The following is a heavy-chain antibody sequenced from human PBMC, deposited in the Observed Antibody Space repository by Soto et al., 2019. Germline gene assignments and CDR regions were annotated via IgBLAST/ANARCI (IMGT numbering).Heavy chain of an antibody. CDR3: AKSFTQSNVWRAYRHKTHFDY. Sequence: EVRLLESGGGLVQPGGSLRLSCEGSGFTLSNYGMDWVRQAPGKGLEWISFISGAGDTTYYADSVKGRFIISRDNSKNTRYLQMNSLRAENTAIDDGAKSFTQSNVWRAYRHKTHFDYWGQGALVTVTS. CDR1: GFTLSNYG. CDR2: ISGAGDTT. J-gene: IGHJ4*02. V-gene: IGHV3-23*01. D-gene: IGHD3-16*02.